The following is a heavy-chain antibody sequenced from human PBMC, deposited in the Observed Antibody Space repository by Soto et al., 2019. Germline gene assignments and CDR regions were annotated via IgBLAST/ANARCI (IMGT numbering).Heavy chain of an antibody. D-gene: IGHD2-8*01. Sequence: QLQLQESGPGLVRPSETLSLTCTVSGGSINVSSYFWGWIRQPPGKELEWIGSLYVGGSSHSNPSLTSRATTSVDTSKNQFSLRLSSMTAADTAVYYCARHPRAMAIRGAFDIWGQGTLVTVSS. CDR1: GGSINVSSYF. CDR2: LYVGGSS. J-gene: IGHJ3*02. V-gene: IGHV4-39*01. CDR3: ARHPRAMAIRGAFDI.